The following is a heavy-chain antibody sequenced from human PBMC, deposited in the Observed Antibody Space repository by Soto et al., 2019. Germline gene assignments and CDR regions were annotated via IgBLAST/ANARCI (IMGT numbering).Heavy chain of an antibody. CDR3: AREVSYDSSGYYYSGWYCDL. CDR2: IIPIFGTA. Sequence: SVNVSCKASGGTFSSYAISWVRQAPGRGLEWMGGIIPIFGTANYAQKFQGRVTITADKSTSTAYMELSSLRSEDAAVYYCAREVSYDSSGYYYSGWYCDLWGSGILVNVSS. V-gene: IGHV1-69*06. D-gene: IGHD3-22*01. CDR1: GGTFSSYA. J-gene: IGHJ2*01.